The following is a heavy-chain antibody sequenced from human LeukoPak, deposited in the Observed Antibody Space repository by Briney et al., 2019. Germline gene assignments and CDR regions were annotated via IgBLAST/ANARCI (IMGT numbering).Heavy chain of an antibody. Sequence: GGSLRLSCAASGFAFSDYYVSWIRQAPGKGLEWVSSIDSSSSYIHYADSVKGRFTISRDNAKNSMYLEMNSLRAEDTAVYYCAREGAKRGYSGYDAMYWGQGTLVIVSS. V-gene: IGHV3-11*06. D-gene: IGHD5-12*01. J-gene: IGHJ4*02. CDR3: AREGAKRGYSGYDAMY. CDR2: IDSSSSYI. CDR1: GFAFSDYY.